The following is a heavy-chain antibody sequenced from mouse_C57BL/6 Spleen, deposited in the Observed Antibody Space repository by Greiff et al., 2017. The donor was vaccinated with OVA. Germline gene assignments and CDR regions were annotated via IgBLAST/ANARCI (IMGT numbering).Heavy chain of an antibody. CDR1: GYTFTSYW. CDR2: INPSNGGT. Sequence: VQLQQPGTELVKPGASVKLSCKASGYTFTSYWMHWVRQRPGQGLEWIGNINPSNGGTNYNEKFKSKATLTVDKSSSTAYMQLSSLTSEDSAVYYCARIGYYGSSLFAYWGQGTLVTVSA. CDR3: ARIGYYGSSLFAY. D-gene: IGHD1-1*01. J-gene: IGHJ3*01. V-gene: IGHV1-53*01.